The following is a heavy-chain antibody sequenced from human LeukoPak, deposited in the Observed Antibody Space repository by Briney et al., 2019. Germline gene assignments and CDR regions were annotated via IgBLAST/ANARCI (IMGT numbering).Heavy chain of an antibody. CDR2: ISAYNGNT. Sequence: ASVKVSCKASGYTFTSYGISWVRQAPGQGLEWMGWISAYNGNTNYAQKLQGRVTMTTDTSTSTAYLELRSLRSDDTAVYYCARDLVVRGLRPNWFDLWGQGTLVTVSS. CDR3: ARDLVVRGLRPNWFDL. V-gene: IGHV1-18*01. CDR1: GYTFTSYG. D-gene: IGHD3-10*01. J-gene: IGHJ5*02.